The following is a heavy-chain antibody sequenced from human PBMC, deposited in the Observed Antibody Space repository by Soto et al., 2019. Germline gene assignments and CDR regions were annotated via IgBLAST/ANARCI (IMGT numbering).Heavy chain of an antibody. CDR1: GYTFSDYD. J-gene: IGHJ5*02. CDR2: MNPYSGNT. CDR3: ARGRFRRTWFDP. V-gene: IGHV1-8*01. Sequence: GASVKVSCKASGYTFSDYDINWVRQAAGQGLEWKGWMNPYSGNTGYAQKIQGRVTMTTDTSITTAYLELSSLTFEDTAIYYCARGRFRRTWFDPWGQGTLVTVSS. D-gene: IGHD3-16*01.